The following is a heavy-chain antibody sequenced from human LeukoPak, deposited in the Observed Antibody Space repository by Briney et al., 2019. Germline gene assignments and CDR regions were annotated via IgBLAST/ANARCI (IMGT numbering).Heavy chain of an antibody. D-gene: IGHD3-22*01. V-gene: IGHV1-2*02. Sequence: GASVKVSCKASGYTFTDYSMHWVRQAPGQGREWMGWINPNSGGTNYAQKFQGRVTMTRDTSISTAYMELSGLRSDDTAVFYCARNTYYYDNSAGTFDFWGQGTLVTVSS. CDR3: ARNTYYYDNSAGTFDF. CDR2: INPNSGGT. CDR1: GYTFTDYS. J-gene: IGHJ4*02.